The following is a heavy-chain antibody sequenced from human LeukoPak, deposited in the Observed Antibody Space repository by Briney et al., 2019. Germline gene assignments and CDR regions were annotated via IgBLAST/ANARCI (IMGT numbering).Heavy chain of an antibody. V-gene: IGHV4-59*01. CDR2: IYYSGST. CDR3: ARESDAFDI. Sequence: PSETLSLTCTVSGGSISSYYWSWIRQPPGKGLEWIGYIYYSGSTNYNPSLKSRVTISVDTSKNQFSLKLSSVTAADTAVYYCARESDAFDIWGRGTMVTVSS. CDR1: GGSISSYY. J-gene: IGHJ3*02.